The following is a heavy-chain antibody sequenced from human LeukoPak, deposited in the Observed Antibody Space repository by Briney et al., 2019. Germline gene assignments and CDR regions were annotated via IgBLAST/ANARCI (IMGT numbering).Heavy chain of an antibody. Sequence: AGGSLRLSCAASGFTFTNHWMTWVRQTPGKGLEWVANIKQDGSAKNYVDSVKGRFTISRDNAKNSLYLQMNSLRAEDSAVYYCARELIYGSKSYYTPWGQGTLVTVSS. V-gene: IGHV3-7*04. J-gene: IGHJ5*02. CDR3: ARELIYGSKSYYTP. CDR2: IKQDGSAK. CDR1: GFTFTNHW. D-gene: IGHD3-10*01.